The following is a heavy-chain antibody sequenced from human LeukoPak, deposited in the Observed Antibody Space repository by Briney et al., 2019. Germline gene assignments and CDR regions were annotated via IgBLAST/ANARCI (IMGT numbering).Heavy chain of an antibody. CDR1: GFTFSSYA. Sequence: GGSLRLSCAASGFTFSSYAMSWVRQAPGKGLEWGSAISGSGGSTYYADSVKGRFTISRDNSKNTLYLQMNSLRAEDTAVYYCAKGPVGATPRSLDYWGQGTLVTVSS. J-gene: IGHJ4*02. CDR2: ISGSGGST. CDR3: AKGPVGATPRSLDY. D-gene: IGHD1-26*01. V-gene: IGHV3-23*01.